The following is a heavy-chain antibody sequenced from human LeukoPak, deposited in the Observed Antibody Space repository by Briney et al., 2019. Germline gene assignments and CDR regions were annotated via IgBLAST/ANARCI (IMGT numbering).Heavy chain of an antibody. Sequence: SETLSLTCTVSGGSINSYYWSWVRQPPGGGLEYIGYVFYSGTTNYHPSLKSRVTISVDTSKTHFSLKLNSVTAADTAVYYCARIGSYKNYFDYWGQGTLVTVPS. CDR1: GGSINSYY. V-gene: IGHV4-59*12. CDR3: ARIGSYKNYFDY. J-gene: IGHJ4*02. CDR2: VFYSGTT. D-gene: IGHD3-10*01.